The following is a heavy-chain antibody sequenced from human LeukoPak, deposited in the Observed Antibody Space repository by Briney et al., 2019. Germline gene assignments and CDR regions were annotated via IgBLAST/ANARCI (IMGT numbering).Heavy chain of an antibody. CDR2: INPNSGGT. D-gene: IGHD6-19*01. J-gene: IGHJ4*02. CDR3: ARVPSAVAGRYFFDY. Sequence: ASVKVSCKASGYTFTGYYMHWVRQAPGQGLKWMGWINPNSGGTNYAQKFQGRVTMTRDTSISTAYMELSRLRSDDTAVYYCARVPSAVAGRYFFDYWGQGTLVTVSS. CDR1: GYTFTGYY. V-gene: IGHV1-2*02.